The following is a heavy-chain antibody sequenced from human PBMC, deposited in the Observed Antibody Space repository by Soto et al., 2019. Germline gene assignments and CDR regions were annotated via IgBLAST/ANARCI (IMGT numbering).Heavy chain of an antibody. J-gene: IGHJ4*02. V-gene: IGHV3-23*01. CDR1: GFTFRSYA. D-gene: IGHD3-10*01. CDR3: AKKDYGSGRYYIEVDY. Sequence: EVQLLESGGGLVQPGGSLRLSCAASGFTFRSYAMSWVRQAPGKGLEWVSAISGSGGSTYYADSVKGRFTISRDNSKNTVYLQMNSLGAEDTAVYYCAKKDYGSGRYYIEVDYWGQGTLVTVSS. CDR2: ISGSGGST.